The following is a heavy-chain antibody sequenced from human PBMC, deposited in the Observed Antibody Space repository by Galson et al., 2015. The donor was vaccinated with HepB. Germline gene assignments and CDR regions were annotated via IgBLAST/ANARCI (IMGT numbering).Heavy chain of an antibody. V-gene: IGHV3-23*01. Sequence: SLRLSCAASGFTFSSYAMSWVRQAPGKGLEWVSAISCSGGSTYYADSVKGRFTISRDNSKNTLYLQMNSLRAEDTAVYYCAKGSRRITIFGVVPTQYYMDVWGKGTTVTVSS. J-gene: IGHJ6*03. CDR2: ISCSGGST. D-gene: IGHD3-3*01. CDR1: GFTFSSYA. CDR3: AKGSRRITIFGVVPTQYYMDV.